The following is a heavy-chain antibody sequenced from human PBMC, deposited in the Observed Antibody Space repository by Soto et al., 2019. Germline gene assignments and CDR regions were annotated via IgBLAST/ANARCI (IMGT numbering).Heavy chain of an antibody. CDR3: ARETYSYGSRHQDY. J-gene: IGHJ4*02. CDR1: GGSISSGGYY. CDR2: IYYSGST. V-gene: IGHV4-31*03. Sequence: SETLSLTCTVSGGSISSGGYYWSWIRQHPGKGLEWIGYIYYSGSTYYNPSLKSRVTISVDTSKNQFSLKLSSVTAEDTAVYYCARETYSYGSRHQDYWGQGTLVTVSS. D-gene: IGHD5-18*01.